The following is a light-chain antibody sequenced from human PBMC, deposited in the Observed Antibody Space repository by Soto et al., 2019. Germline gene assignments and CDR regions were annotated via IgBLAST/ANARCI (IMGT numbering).Light chain of an antibody. V-gene: IGLV1-47*01. CDR1: SSNIGNNF. Sequence: QLVLTQPPSASGTPGQRVTISCSGSSSNIGNNFVYWYLQLPGTAPKLLIYRNNQRPSGVPDRFSASKSGTSASLAISGLRSEDEADYYCAAWDDSLSGVGFGGGTQLTVL. CDR2: RNN. CDR3: AAWDDSLSGVG. J-gene: IGLJ2*01.